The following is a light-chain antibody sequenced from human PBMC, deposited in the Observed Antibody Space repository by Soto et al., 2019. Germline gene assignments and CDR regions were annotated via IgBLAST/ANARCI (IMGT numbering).Light chain of an antibody. CDR2: DVS. CDR1: SSDVGGYNY. J-gene: IGLJ1*01. Sequence: HSAVTQPPSVSGSPGQSITISCTGTSSDVGGYNYVSWYQQHPGKAPKLMIYDVSNRPSGVSNRFSGSKSGNTASLTISGLQAEDEADYYCSSYTSSSNLGVFGTGNKVTVL. CDR3: SSYTSSSNLGV. V-gene: IGLV2-14*01.